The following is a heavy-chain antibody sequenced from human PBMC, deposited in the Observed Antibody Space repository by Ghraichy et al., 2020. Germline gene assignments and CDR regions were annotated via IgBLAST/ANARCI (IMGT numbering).Heavy chain of an antibody. CDR1: GYTFTSYA. Sequence: ASVKVSCKASGYTFTSYAMHWVRQAPGQRLEWMGWINAGNGNTKYSQKFQGRVTITRDTSASTAYMELSSLRSEDTAVYYCARGDDVDTAMAADYWGQGTLVTVSS. J-gene: IGHJ4*02. CDR2: INAGNGNT. CDR3: ARGDDVDTAMAADY. D-gene: IGHD5-18*01. V-gene: IGHV1-3*01.